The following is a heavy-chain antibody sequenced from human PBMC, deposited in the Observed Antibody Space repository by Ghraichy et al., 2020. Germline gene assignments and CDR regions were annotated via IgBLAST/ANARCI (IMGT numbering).Heavy chain of an antibody. J-gene: IGHJ4*02. V-gene: IGHV3-7*01. CDR2: IKQDGSEK. CDR3: ARWQTAWYLTQYYFDN. CDR1: GFTFSTYW. D-gene: IGHD4-23*01. Sequence: GGSLRLSCAASGFTFSTYWMSWVRQAPGKGLEWVANIKQDGSEKYYVDSVKGRFTISRDNAKNSLYLQMNSLRAEDTAVYYCARWQTAWYLTQYYFDNWGQGTLVSVSS.